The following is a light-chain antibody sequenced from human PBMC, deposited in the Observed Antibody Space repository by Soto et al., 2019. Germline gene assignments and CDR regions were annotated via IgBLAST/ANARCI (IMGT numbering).Light chain of an antibody. V-gene: IGKV3-15*01. CDR3: QQYNNWPRT. CDR2: GAS. Sequence: EIVMTKSPATLSVPPGERATLSCRASQSVSSNLAWYQQKPGQAPRLLIYGASTRATGIPARFSGSGSGTEFTLTISSLQSEDFAVYYCQQYNNWPRTFGQGTKVEIK. J-gene: IGKJ1*01. CDR1: QSVSSN.